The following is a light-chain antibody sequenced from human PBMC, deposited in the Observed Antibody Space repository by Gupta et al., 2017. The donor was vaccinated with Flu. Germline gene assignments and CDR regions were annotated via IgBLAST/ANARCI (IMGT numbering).Light chain of an antibody. CDR2: SAS. CDR1: QSVSSN. Sequence: EIVMTQSPATLSVSPGESATLSCRASQSVSSNLAWYQQKPGQAPRLLIYSASTRATGIPARFSGSGSGTEFTLSISSRQSDDFAVYYCQHYNNWPLYTFGQGTKLEIK. J-gene: IGKJ2*01. CDR3: QHYNNWPLYT. V-gene: IGKV3-15*01.